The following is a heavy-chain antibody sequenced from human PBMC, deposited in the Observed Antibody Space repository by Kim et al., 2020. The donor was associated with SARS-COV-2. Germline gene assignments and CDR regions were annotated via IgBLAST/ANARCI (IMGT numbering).Heavy chain of an antibody. D-gene: IGHD2-2*02. CDR2: ISYDGSNK. J-gene: IGHJ4*02. Sequence: GGSLRLSCAASGFTFSSYGMHWVRQAPGKGLEWVAVISYDGSNKYYADSVKGRFTISRDNSKNTLYLQMNSLRAEDTAVYYCARDPLVPAAISENYFDYWGQGTLVTVSS. CDR3: ARDPLVPAAISENYFDY. V-gene: IGHV3-33*05. CDR1: GFTFSSYG.